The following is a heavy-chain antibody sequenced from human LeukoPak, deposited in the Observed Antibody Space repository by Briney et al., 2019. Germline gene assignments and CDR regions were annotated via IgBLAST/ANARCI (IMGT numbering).Heavy chain of an antibody. CDR3: TTDLGRYYGSGSFQEY. V-gene: IGHV3-15*01. D-gene: IGHD3-10*01. Sequence: GGSLRLSCAASGFTFSNAWMSWVRQAPGKRLEWVGRIKSKANGGTPDYAAPVKGRFTISRDDSKNTLYLQMNSLKTEDTAVYYCTTDLGRYYGSGSFQEYWGQGTLVTVSS. J-gene: IGHJ4*02. CDR1: GFTFSNAW. CDR2: IKSKANGGTP.